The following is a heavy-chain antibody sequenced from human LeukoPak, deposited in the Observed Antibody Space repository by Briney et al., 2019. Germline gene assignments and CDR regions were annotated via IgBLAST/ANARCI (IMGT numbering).Heavy chain of an antibody. V-gene: IGHV3-48*01. D-gene: IGHD3-22*01. CDR3: AKDLIVVQYYYYGMDV. CDR2: ISSSSSTI. J-gene: IGHJ6*02. CDR1: GFTFSSYS. Sequence: GGSLRLPCAASGFTFSSYSMNWVRQAPGKGLEWVSYISSSSSTIYYADSVKGRFTISRDNSKNTLYLQMNSLRAEDTAVYYCAKDLIVVQYYYYGMDVWGQGTTVTVSS.